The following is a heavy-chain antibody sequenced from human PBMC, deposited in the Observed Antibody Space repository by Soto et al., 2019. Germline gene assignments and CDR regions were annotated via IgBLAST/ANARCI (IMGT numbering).Heavy chain of an antibody. CDR3: ARDQVFVVVTQPHYYLMDV. J-gene: IGHJ6*02. CDR1: GGSLSSGDYY. D-gene: IGHD3-3*01. V-gene: IGHV4-30-4*01. Sequence: PSETLSLTCTVSGGSLSSGDYYWSWIRQPPRKGLEWIGYIYYSGSTYYNPSLKSRVTISVDTSKNQFSLKLSSVTAADTAVYYCARDQVFVVVTQPHYYLMDVRSQRTTVTVSS. CDR2: IYYSGST.